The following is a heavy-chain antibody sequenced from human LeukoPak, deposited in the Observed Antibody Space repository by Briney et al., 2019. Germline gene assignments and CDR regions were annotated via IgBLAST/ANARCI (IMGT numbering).Heavy chain of an antibody. CDR2: INPSGGST. Sequence: GASVKVSCKASGYTFTSYYMHWVRQAPGQGLEWMGIINPSGGSTSYVQKFQGRVTMTRDTSTSTVYMELSSLRSEDTAVYYCASSIRDSSSWYGGDSSGPGDYWGQGTLVTVSS. D-gene: IGHD6-13*01. J-gene: IGHJ4*02. CDR3: ASSIRDSSSWYGGDSSGPGDY. CDR1: GYTFTSYY. V-gene: IGHV1-46*01.